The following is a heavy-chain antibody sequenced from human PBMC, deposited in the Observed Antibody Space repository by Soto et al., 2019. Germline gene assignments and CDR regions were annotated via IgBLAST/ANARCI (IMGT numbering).Heavy chain of an antibody. Sequence: PGGSLRLSCAASGFTFSDYYMSWIRQAPGKGLEWVSYISSSGSTIYYADSVKGRFTISRDNAKNSLYLQMNSLRAEDTAVYYCARDEEVAAHLSPLDYWGQGTLVTVSS. V-gene: IGHV3-11*01. D-gene: IGHD2-15*01. CDR2: ISSSGSTI. J-gene: IGHJ4*02. CDR1: GFTFSDYY. CDR3: ARDEEVAAHLSPLDY.